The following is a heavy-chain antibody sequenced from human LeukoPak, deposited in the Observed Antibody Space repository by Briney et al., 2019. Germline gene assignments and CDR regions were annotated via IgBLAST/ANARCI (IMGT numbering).Heavy chain of an antibody. CDR1: GFTFSSYA. D-gene: IGHD6-19*01. CDR3: ARAYSSAWYGGY. V-gene: IGHV3-23*01. Sequence: GGSLRLSCAASGFTFSSYAMSWVRQAPGKGLEWVSAISGSGGRTYYADSVKGRFTISRDNSKNSLYLQMSSLRVEDTAVYYCARAYSSAWYGGYWGQGALVTVSS. J-gene: IGHJ4*02. CDR2: ISGSGGRT.